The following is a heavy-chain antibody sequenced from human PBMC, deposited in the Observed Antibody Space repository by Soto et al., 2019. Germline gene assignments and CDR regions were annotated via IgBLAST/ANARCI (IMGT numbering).Heavy chain of an antibody. D-gene: IGHD3-10*01. CDR3: ARQGFGPLHGLVDV. CDR2: VHHSWGS. Sequence: QMQLQESGPGLVKPSETLSLSCTVSGGSISSYYWSWFRQSPGKRMEWIGYVHHSWGSSYNPSLQSRVAISLDTSKSQCSLKVPSVTATDPAVYYCARQGFGPLHGLVDVWGQGTTVTVSS. J-gene: IGHJ6*02. V-gene: IGHV4-59*08. CDR1: GGSISSYY.